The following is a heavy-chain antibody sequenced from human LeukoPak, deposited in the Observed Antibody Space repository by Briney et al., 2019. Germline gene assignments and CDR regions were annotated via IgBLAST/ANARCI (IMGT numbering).Heavy chain of an antibody. V-gene: IGHV3-30-3*01. CDR2: ISYDGSNK. J-gene: IGHJ4*02. CDR3: ARPGSGSYYNDFDY. D-gene: IGHD3-10*01. Sequence: PGGSLRLSCATSGFTFSSYAMHWVRQAPGKGLEWVAVISYDGSNKYYADSVKGRFTISRDNSKNTLYLQMNSLRAEDTAVYYCARPGSGSYYNDFDYWGQGTLVTVSS. CDR1: GFTFSSYA.